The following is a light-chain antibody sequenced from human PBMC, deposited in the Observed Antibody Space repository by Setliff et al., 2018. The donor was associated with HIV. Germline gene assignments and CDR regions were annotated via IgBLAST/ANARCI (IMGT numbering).Light chain of an antibody. CDR2: DVS. J-gene: IGLJ1*01. Sequence: QSALTQPASVSGSPGQSITISCTGTSSDVGGYNHVSWYRQHPDKAPKLMIYDVSKRPSGVPDRFSGSKSGNTASLTLSGLQAEDEADYYCCSDTSSSTRVFGTGTKVTVL. CDR3: CSDTSSSTRV. CDR1: SSDVGGYNH. V-gene: IGLV2-14*03.